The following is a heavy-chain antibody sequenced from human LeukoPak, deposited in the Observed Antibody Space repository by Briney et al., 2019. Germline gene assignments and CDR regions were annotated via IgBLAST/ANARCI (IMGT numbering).Heavy chain of an antibody. CDR2: IYYSGST. CDR3: ARENIVATIGGYYFDY. V-gene: IGHV4-59*01. J-gene: IGHJ4*02. D-gene: IGHD5-12*01. Sequence: SETLSLTCTVSGGSISSYYWSWIRQPPGKGLEWVGYIYYSGSTNYNPSLKSRVTISVDTSKNQFSLKLSSVTAADTAVYYCARENIVATIGGYYFDYWGQGTQVTVSS. CDR1: GGSISSYY.